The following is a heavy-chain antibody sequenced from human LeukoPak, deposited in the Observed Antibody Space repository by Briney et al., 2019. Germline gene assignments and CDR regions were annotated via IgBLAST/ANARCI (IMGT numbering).Heavy chain of an antibody. CDR2: IWYDGSNK. V-gene: IGHV3-33*01. CDR1: GFTFSSYG. D-gene: IGHD2-21*01. J-gene: IGHJ4*02. Sequence: GGSLRLSCAASGFTFSSYGMHWVRRAPGKGLEWVAVIWYDGSNKYYADSVKGRFTIYRDNSKNTLYLQMNSLRAEDTAVYYCARDYSSLFDYWGQGTLVTVSS. CDR3: ARDYSSLFDY.